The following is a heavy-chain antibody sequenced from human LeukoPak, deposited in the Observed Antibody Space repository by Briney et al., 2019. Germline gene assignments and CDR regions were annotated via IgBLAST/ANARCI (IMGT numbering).Heavy chain of an antibody. Sequence: ASVKVSCKVSGYTLTELSMHWVRQAPGKGLEWMGGFDPEDGETIYAQKFQGRVTMTGDTSTDTAYMELSSLRSEDTAVYYCATDPQWLFFRGFDPWGQGTLVTVSS. J-gene: IGHJ5*02. CDR2: FDPEDGET. CDR3: ATDPQWLFFRGFDP. V-gene: IGHV1-24*01. CDR1: GYTLTELS. D-gene: IGHD3-22*01.